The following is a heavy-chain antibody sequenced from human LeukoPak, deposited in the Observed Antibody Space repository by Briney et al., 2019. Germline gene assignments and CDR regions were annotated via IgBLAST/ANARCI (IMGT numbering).Heavy chain of an antibody. CDR3: ARVTPGIAASYYMDV. V-gene: IGHV3-21*01. CDR1: GFTFSSYS. D-gene: IGHD6-13*01. Sequence: PGGSLRLSCAASGFTFSSYSMNWVRQAPGKGLEWVSSISSSSSYIYYADSVKGRFTISRDNAKNSLYLQMNSLRAEDTAVYYCARVTPGIAASYYMDVWGKGTTVTVSS. CDR2: ISSSSSYI. J-gene: IGHJ6*03.